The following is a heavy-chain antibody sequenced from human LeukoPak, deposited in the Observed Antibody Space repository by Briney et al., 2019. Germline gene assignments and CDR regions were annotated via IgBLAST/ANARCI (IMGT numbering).Heavy chain of an antibody. Sequence: SETLSLTCTVSGGSISSSSYYWGWIRQPPGKGLEWIGSIYYSGSTYYNPSLKSRVTISVDTSKNQFSLKLSSVTAADTAVYYCASDGGVDYWGQGTLVTVSS. CDR2: IYYSGST. CDR1: GGSISSSSYY. D-gene: IGHD3-16*01. CDR3: ASDGGVDY. V-gene: IGHV4-39*01. J-gene: IGHJ4*02.